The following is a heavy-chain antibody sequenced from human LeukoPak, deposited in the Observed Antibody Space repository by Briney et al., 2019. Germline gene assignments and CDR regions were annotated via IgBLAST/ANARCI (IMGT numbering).Heavy chain of an antibody. V-gene: IGHV1-69*13. Sequence: SVKVSCKASGGTFSSYAISWVRQAPGQGLEWMGGIIPIFGTANYAQKFQGRVTITADESTSTAYMELRSLRSEDAAVYYCARGHWDIVVVPAALQAFDIWGQGTMVTVSS. CDR2: IIPIFGTA. J-gene: IGHJ3*02. CDR1: GGTFSSYA. CDR3: ARGHWDIVVVPAALQAFDI. D-gene: IGHD2-2*01.